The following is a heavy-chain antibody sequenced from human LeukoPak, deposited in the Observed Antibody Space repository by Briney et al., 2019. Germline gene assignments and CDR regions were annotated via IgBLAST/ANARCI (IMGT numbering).Heavy chain of an antibody. J-gene: IGHJ4*02. V-gene: IGHV3-48*02. Sequence: GGSLRLSCVGSGLTFRYYTLNWVRQAPGKGLEWISSISSNSATIHYADSVNGRFTISRDNAKNSVFLQVNSLRDEDTAVYYCASNAYYYDRSGYIWGQGTLVTVPS. CDR2: ISSNSATI. CDR3: ASNAYYYDRSGYI. CDR1: GLTFRYYT. D-gene: IGHD3-22*01.